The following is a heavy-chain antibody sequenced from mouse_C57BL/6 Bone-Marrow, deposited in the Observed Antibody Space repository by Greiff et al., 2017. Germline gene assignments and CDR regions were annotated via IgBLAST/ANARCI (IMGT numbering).Heavy chain of an antibody. D-gene: IGHD4-1*01. V-gene: IGHV5-9-1*02. J-gene: IGHJ2*01. Sequence: DVQLVESGEGLVKPGGSLKLSCAASGFTFSSYAMSWVRQTPEKRLEWVAYISSGGDYIYYADTVKGRFTISRDNARNTLYLQMSSLKSEDTAMYYCTRDLLSGYYFDYWGQGTTLTVSS. CDR3: TRDLLSGYYFDY. CDR1: GFTFSSYA. CDR2: ISSGGDYI.